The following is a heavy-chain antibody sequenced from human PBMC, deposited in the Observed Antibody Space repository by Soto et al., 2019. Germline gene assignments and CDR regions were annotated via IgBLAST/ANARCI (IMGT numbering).Heavy chain of an antibody. D-gene: IGHD6-6*01. CDR1: GDAXTSYA. J-gene: IGHJ4*02. CDR3: ARSEGAARLPDY. Sequence: SXKVYLKASGDAXTSYAMGLVRQTPGQSLEWIGGIIPIFCTTNYAQKFQGRVTITADESTSKAYMELSSLRCEDTAVYYCARSEGAARLPDYSGQGTLGSVYS. V-gene: IGHV1-69*13. CDR2: IIPIFCTT.